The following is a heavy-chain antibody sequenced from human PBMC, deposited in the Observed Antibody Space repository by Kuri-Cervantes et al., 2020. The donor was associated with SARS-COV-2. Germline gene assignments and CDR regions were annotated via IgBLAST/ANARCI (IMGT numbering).Heavy chain of an antibody. D-gene: IGHD2-2*01. CDR3: TSTVVVPAANY. J-gene: IGHJ4*02. CDR1: GFTFGDYA. Sequence: GGSLRLSCTASGFTFGDYAMSWFRQAPGKGLEWVGFIRSKAYGGTTEYAASVKGRFTISRDDSKSIAYLQMNSLKTEDTAVYYCTSTVVVPAANYWGQGTLVTVSS. CDR2: IRSKAYGGTT. V-gene: IGHV3-49*03.